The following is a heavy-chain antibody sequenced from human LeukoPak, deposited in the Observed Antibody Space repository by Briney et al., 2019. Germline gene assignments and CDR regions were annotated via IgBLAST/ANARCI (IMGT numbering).Heavy chain of an antibody. Sequence: SETLSLTCTVSGGSISSSSYYWGWIRQPPGKGLEWIGSIYYSGSTYYNPSLKSRVTISVDTSKNQFSLKLSSVTAADTAVYYCAGHDYRDAFYIWGQGTMVTVSS. J-gene: IGHJ3*02. D-gene: IGHD4-11*01. CDR1: GGSISSSSYY. CDR3: AGHDYRDAFYI. V-gene: IGHV4-39*07. CDR2: IYYSGST.